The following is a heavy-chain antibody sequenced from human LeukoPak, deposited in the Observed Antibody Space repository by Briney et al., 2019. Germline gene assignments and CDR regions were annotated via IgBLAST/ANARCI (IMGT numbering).Heavy chain of an antibody. Sequence: GGSLRLSCAASGFTVSGNYMSWVRQAPGKGLEWVSLIYSGGTTYYADSVKGRFTISRDNSKNTLYLQMDSLRAEDTAVYYCARSSERKYYFDYWGQGTLVTVSS. CDR1: GFTVSGNY. J-gene: IGHJ4*02. CDR2: IYSGGTT. D-gene: IGHD3-22*01. V-gene: IGHV3-53*01. CDR3: ARSSERKYYFDY.